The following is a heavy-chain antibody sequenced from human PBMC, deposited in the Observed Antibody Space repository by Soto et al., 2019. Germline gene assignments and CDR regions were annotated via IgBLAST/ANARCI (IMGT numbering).Heavy chain of an antibody. CDR2: VSGTGGST. CDR3: ARDSSARNHWFDP. J-gene: IGHJ5*02. Sequence: GGSLRLSCAASGFTFIIHAMSWVRHAPGKGLEWVSGVSGTGGSTYYADSVKGRFTISRDNSRNTLYLQMSSLRAEDTAVYYCARDSSARNHWFDPWGQGTLVTVSS. V-gene: IGHV3-23*01. CDR1: GFTFIIHA.